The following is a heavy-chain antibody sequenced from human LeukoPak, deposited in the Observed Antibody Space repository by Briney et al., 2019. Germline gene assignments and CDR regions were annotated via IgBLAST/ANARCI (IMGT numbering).Heavy chain of an antibody. CDR1: GFTFSSYA. D-gene: IGHD2-2*01. CDR3: ARVRGDIVVVPAGLYGMDV. J-gene: IGHJ6*02. V-gene: IGHV3-30-3*01. Sequence: GGSLRLSCAASGFTFSSYAMHWVRQAPGKGLEWVAVISYDGSNKYYADSVKGRFTNSRDNSKNTLYLQMNSLRAEDTAVYYCARVRGDIVVVPAGLYGMDVWGQGTTVTVSS. CDR2: ISYDGSNK.